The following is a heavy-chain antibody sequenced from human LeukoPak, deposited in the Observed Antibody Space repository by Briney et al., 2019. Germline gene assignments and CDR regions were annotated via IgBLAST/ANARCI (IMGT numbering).Heavy chain of an antibody. D-gene: IGHD3-9*01. CDR3: AGGTGWLIDS. CDR1: GFDFSVFW. Sequence: PGGSRRLSCAAGGFDFSVFWMSWVRHTPGKGLEWVATIKKDGSETHYVESVKGRFTISRDNAKNSLYLQMTSLRPEDTALYYCAGGTGWLIDSWGQGTLVTVSS. J-gene: IGHJ4*02. V-gene: IGHV3-7*01. CDR2: IKKDGSET.